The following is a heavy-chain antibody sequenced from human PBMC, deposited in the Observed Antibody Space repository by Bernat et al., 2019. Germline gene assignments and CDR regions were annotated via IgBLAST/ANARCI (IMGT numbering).Heavy chain of an antibody. Sequence: VQLVESGGGLVQPGGSLRLSCAASGFTFSSYGMHWVRQAPGKGLEWVAVIWYDGSNKYYADSVKGRFTISRDNSKNTLYLQMNSLRAEDTAVYYCARSSIAALYYFDYWGQGTLVTVSS. CDR2: IWYDGSNK. CDR1: GFTFSSYG. V-gene: IGHV3-33*01. D-gene: IGHD6-6*01. CDR3: ARSSIAALYYFDY. J-gene: IGHJ4*02.